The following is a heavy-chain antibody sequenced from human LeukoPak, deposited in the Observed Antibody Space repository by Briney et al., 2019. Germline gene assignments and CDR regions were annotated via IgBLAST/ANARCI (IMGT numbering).Heavy chain of an antibody. V-gene: IGHV3-30*03. J-gene: IGHJ1*01. CDR2: ISYDGSNK. CDR1: GFTFSSYG. Sequence: GGSLRLSCAASGFTFSSYGMHWVRQAPGKGLEWVAVISYDGSNKYYADSVKGRFTISRDNSKNTLYPQMNSLRAEDTAVYYCAIDYSDSSGYLRYFQHWGQGTLVTVSS. CDR3: AIDYSDSSGYLRYFQH. D-gene: IGHD3-22*01.